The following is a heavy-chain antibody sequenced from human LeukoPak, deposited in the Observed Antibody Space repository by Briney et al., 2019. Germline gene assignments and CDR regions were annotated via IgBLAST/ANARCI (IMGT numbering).Heavy chain of an antibody. V-gene: IGHV3-21*04. CDR1: GFTFSSYS. D-gene: IGHD3-10*01. Sequence: GGSLRLSCAASGFTFSSYSMNWVRQAPGKGLEWVSSISSSSSYIYYADSVKGRFTISRDNAKNSLYLQMNSLRAEDTAVYYCARADVLLWFGELQGAFDIWGQGTMVTVSS. CDR2: ISSSSSYI. J-gene: IGHJ3*02. CDR3: ARADVLLWFGELQGAFDI.